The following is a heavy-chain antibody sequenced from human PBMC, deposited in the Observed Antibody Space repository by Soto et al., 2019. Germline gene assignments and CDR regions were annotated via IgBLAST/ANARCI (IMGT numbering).Heavy chain of an antibody. CDR2: IYYSGST. D-gene: IGHD6-19*01. V-gene: IGHV4-31*03. Sequence: SETLSLTCTVSGGSISSGGYYWSWIRQHPGKGLEWIGYIYYSGSTYYNPSLKSRVTISRDNSKNTLYLHINSLKVDDTAMYYCARAHSTGWHYFDYWGPGTLVTVSS. CDR3: ARAHSTGWHYFDY. CDR1: GGSISSGGYY. J-gene: IGHJ4*02.